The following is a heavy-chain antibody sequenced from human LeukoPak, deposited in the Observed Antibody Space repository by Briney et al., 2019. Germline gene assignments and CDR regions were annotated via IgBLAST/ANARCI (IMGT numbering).Heavy chain of an antibody. Sequence: SETLSLTCTVSGGSISGSGHYWGWIRQLPGKGLEWFGSMFDSGTTYYNSFLKSRVTMSIDTSKNQFSLRLSSVTAADTAVYYCARGYSGGWVYFDNWGQGTLVTVSS. D-gene: IGHD6-19*01. CDR3: ARGYSGGWVYFDN. J-gene: IGHJ4*02. V-gene: IGHV4-39*01. CDR1: GGSISGSGHY. CDR2: MFDSGTT.